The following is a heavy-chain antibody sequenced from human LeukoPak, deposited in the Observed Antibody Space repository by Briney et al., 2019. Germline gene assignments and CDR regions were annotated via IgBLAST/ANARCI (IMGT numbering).Heavy chain of an antibody. Sequence: ASVKVSCKASGGTFSSYAISWVRQAPGQGLEWMGIINPSGGSTSYAQKIQGRVTMTRDTSTSTVYMELSSLRSEDTAVYYCARVGARRDGYNYFDYWGQGTLVTVSS. CDR1: GGTFSSYA. D-gene: IGHD5-24*01. V-gene: IGHV1-46*01. CDR2: INPSGGST. J-gene: IGHJ4*02. CDR3: ARVGARRDGYNYFDY.